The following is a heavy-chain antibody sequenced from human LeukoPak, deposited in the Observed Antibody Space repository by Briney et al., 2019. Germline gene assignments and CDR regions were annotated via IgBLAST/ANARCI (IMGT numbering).Heavy chain of an antibody. J-gene: IGHJ4*02. CDR3: ARIVRPAINDY. CDR1: GFTFSSYA. CDR2: ISSNGGST. V-gene: IGHV3-64*01. Sequence: GGSLRLSCAASGFTFSSYAMHWVRQAPGKGLEYVSAISSNGGSTYYANSVKGRFTISRDNSKNTLYLQMGSLRAEDMAVYYYARIVRPAINDYWGQGTLVTVSS. D-gene: IGHD1-26*01.